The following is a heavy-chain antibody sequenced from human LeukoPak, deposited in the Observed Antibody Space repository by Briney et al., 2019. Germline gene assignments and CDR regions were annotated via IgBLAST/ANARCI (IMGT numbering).Heavy chain of an antibody. CDR3: ATCPQWLLDAFDI. CDR2: IYYSGST. V-gene: IGHV4-59*05. D-gene: IGHD6-19*01. J-gene: IGHJ3*02. CDR1: GFTFSSYSMN. Sequence: GSLRLSCAASGFTFSSYSMNWVRQPPGKGLEWIGSIYYSGSTYYNPSLKSRVTISVDTSKNQFSLKLSSVTAADTAVYYCATCPQWLLDAFDIWGQGTMVTVSS.